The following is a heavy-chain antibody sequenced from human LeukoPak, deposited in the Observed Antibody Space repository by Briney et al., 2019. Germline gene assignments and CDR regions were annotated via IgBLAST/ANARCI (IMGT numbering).Heavy chain of an antibody. D-gene: IGHD3-3*01. V-gene: IGHV1-3*01. J-gene: IGHJ4*02. CDR2: INAGNGNT. Sequence: GASVKVSCKASGYTFTSYAMHWVRQAPGQRLEWMGWINAGNGNTKYSQKFQGRVTITRGTSASTAYMELRSLRSDDTAVYYCARGPNYDFWSGYYYNAGNDYWGQGTLVTVSS. CDR1: GYTFTSYA. CDR3: ARGPNYDFWSGYYYNAGNDY.